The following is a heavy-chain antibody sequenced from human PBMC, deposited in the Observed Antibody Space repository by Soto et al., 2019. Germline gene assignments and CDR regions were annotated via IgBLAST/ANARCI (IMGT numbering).Heavy chain of an antibody. J-gene: IGHJ4*02. D-gene: IGHD3-10*01. CDR3: ARSGGSEPYSYLSLDY. CDR2: IYYSGST. CDR1: GGSISSYY. Sequence: SETLSLTCTVSGGSISSYYWSWIRQPPWKGLEWIGYIYYSGSTNYNPSLKSRVTISVDTSKNQFSLKLSSVTAADTAVYYCARSGGSEPYSYLSLDYWGQGTPVTVSS. V-gene: IGHV4-59*01.